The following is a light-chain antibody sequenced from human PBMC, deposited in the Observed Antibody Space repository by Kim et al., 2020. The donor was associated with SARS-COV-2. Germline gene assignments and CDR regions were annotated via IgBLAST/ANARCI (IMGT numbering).Light chain of an antibody. V-gene: IGKV3-20*01. CDR2: GAS. CDR3: QQYGASPLT. Sequence: LSPGERATLSCRASQSVSSSYLAWYQHKAGQAPRLLLFGASSRATGTPDRFSGSGSGTDFTLTISRLEPEDFAVYYCQQYGASPLTFGGGTKLEI. CDR1: QSVSSSY. J-gene: IGKJ4*01.